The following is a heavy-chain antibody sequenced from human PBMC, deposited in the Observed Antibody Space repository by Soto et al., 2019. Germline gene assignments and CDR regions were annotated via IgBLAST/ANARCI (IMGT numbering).Heavy chain of an antibody. CDR3: ATRITVFGLLIPPFDP. J-gene: IGHJ5*02. Sequence: SETLSLTCTVSGGSVSSGSYYWSWIRQPPGKGLEWIGYIYYSGSTNYNPSLKSRVTISVDTSKNQFSLRLSSVTAADTAIYYCATRITVFGLLIPPFDPWGQGTQVTVSS. D-gene: IGHD3-3*01. CDR2: IYYSGST. CDR1: GGSVSSGSYY. V-gene: IGHV4-61*01.